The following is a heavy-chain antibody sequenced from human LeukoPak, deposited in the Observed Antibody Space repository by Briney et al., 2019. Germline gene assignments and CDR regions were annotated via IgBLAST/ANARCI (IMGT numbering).Heavy chain of an antibody. Sequence: PSETLSLTCTVSGGSINFYYWSWIRQPAGKGLEWIGRIYSTGSNNYSPSLKSRVTMSVDKSKNQFSLNRSSVTAADTAVYYCARGANFIAAAGIGDYWGQGTLVTVSS. V-gene: IGHV4-4*07. CDR1: GGSINFYY. J-gene: IGHJ4*02. CDR2: IYSTGSN. D-gene: IGHD6-13*01. CDR3: ARGANFIAAAGIGDY.